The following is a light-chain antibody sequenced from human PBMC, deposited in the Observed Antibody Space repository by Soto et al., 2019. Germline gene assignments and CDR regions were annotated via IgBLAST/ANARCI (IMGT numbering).Light chain of an antibody. J-gene: IGKJ1*01. Sequence: EIVMTQFPATLSKSPGESATFSCRASQSISTKLAWYQQRPGQAPRLLMYGASTGATGIPARFSGSGSGTEFTLTISSLQSEDFAVYFCQQYGTSPRTLGQGTKVDLK. V-gene: IGKV3-15*01. CDR1: QSISTK. CDR3: QQYGTSPRT. CDR2: GAS.